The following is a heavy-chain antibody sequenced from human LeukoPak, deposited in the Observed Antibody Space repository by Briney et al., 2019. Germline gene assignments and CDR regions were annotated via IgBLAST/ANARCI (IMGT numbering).Heavy chain of an antibody. Sequence: PSETLSLTCAVYGGSFSGYYWSWIRQPPGKGLEWIGEINHSGSTNYNPSLKSRVTISVDRSKNQFSLQLSSVTAADTAVYYCARLQQLWYFDYWGQGTLVTVSS. J-gene: IGHJ4*02. V-gene: IGHV4-34*01. CDR2: INHSGST. CDR3: ARLQQLWYFDY. CDR1: GGSFSGYY. D-gene: IGHD5-18*01.